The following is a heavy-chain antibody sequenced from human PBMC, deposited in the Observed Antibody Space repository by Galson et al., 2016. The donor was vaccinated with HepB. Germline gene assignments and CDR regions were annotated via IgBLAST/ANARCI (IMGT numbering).Heavy chain of an antibody. D-gene: IGHD3-16*02. CDR2: IYPGDSDT. Sequence: QSGAEVKKPGESLRISCQASGYAFDTYWIGWVRQTPGKGLEWVGIIYPGDSDTIYSPSFRGHLTMSADKSASSAFLQWNSLRASDTAMYFCAKMGPWGGATRYTFDVGGQGTMATVSS. CDR1: GYAFDTYW. CDR3: AKMGPWGGATRYTFDV. J-gene: IGHJ3*01. V-gene: IGHV5-51*01.